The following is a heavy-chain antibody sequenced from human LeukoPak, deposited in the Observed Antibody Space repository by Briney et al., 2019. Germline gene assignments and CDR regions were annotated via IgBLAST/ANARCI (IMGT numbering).Heavy chain of an antibody. CDR2: IYHSGST. Sequence: SEALSLTCTVSGGSMNTYYWTWIRQPPGKGLEWIGYIYHSGSTKYNPSLKSRVTISVDTSKNQFSLNLSSVTAADTAVYYCARGEPLNPFDYWGQGTLVTVSS. CDR3: ARGEPLNPFDY. CDR1: GGSMNTYY. D-gene: IGHD1-14*01. J-gene: IGHJ4*02. V-gene: IGHV4-59*01.